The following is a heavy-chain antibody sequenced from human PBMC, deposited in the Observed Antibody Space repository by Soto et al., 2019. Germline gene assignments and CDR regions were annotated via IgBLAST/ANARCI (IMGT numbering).Heavy chain of an antibody. J-gene: IGHJ5*02. V-gene: IGHV4-39*01. Sequence: SETLSLTCPVLDASISDRRYYWGWILQSPEKGLEWMGSISHDGDAYYHTPLKSRVTLLADTSRNQFALKMKSVTVADTAVYFCARQVYGDYLGGNWFDPWGQGAPVTVSS. CDR3: ARQVYGDYLGGNWFDP. CDR1: DASISDRRYY. CDR2: ISHDGDA. D-gene: IGHD4-17*01.